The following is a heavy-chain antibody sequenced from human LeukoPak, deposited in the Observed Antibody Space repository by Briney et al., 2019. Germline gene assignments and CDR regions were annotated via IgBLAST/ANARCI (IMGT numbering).Heavy chain of an antibody. CDR2: ISAYNGNT. CDR1: GYTFTSYG. J-gene: IGHJ3*02. CDR3: ARDPQTYYYDSSGYSAPDAFDI. D-gene: IGHD3-22*01. V-gene: IGHV1-18*01. Sequence: ASVKVSCKASGYTFTSYGISWVRQAPGQGLEWMGWISAYNGNTNYAQKLQGRVTMTTDTSTSTAYMELRSLRSDDTAVYYCARDPQTYYYDSSGYSAPDAFDIWGQGTMVTVSS.